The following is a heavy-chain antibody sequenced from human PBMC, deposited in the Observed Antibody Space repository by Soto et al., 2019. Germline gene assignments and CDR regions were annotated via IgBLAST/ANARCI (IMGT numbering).Heavy chain of an antibody. Sequence: QVQLVQSGAEVQKPGSSVKVSCEAPGGTFDHAAITWVRQAPGQGLEWMGGINPMFNSTHYAQKFQGRVTITADAATSTAFMELTRLRSDDTAVYYCARQIFAADYWGQGTLLIVSS. J-gene: IGHJ4*02. D-gene: IGHD3-9*01. CDR3: ARQIFAADY. V-gene: IGHV1-69*01. CDR2: INPMFNST. CDR1: GGTFDHAA.